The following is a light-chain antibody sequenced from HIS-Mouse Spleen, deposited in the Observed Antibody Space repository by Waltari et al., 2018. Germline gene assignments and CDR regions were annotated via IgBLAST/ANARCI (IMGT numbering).Light chain of an antibody. CDR3: SSYAGSNNLV. CDR1: RSDVGGYNY. Sequence: QSALTQPPSASGSPGQSVTISCTGTRSDVGGYNYVSWDQQHPGKAPKLMIYEVSKRPSGVPDRLSGSKSGNTASLTVSGLQAEDEADYYCSSYAGSNNLVFGGGTKLTVL. V-gene: IGLV2-8*01. J-gene: IGLJ2*01. CDR2: EVS.